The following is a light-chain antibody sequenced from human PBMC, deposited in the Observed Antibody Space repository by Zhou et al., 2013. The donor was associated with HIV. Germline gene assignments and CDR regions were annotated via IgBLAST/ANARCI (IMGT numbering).Light chain of an antibody. V-gene: IGKV1-5*03. J-gene: IGKJ4*01. CDR3: QQYYRTPLT. Sequence: DIQMTQSPSTLSASVGDRVTITCRASQSISSWLAWYQQKPGKAPKLLIYKASSLESGVPSRFSGSGSGTEFTLTISSLQPDDFATYYCQQYYRTPLTFGGGTRVEIK. CDR1: QSISSW. CDR2: KAS.